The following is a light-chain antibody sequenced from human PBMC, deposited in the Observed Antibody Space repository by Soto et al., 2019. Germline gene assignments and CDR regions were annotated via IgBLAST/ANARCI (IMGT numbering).Light chain of an antibody. V-gene: IGKV1-39*01. CDR2: ATS. Sequence: IQVTQSPSSLSASVGDRVTITCRASQGYRSDLGWYQQKPGKAPKLLIFATSTLQSGVPSRFSGSGSGTDFTLTISSLQPEDFATYYCQQRETFGPGTKVDIK. CDR3: QQRET. CDR1: QGYRSD. J-gene: IGKJ3*01.